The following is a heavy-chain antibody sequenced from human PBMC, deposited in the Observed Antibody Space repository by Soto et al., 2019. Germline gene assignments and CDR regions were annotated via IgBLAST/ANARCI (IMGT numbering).Heavy chain of an antibody. D-gene: IGHD6-13*01. J-gene: IGHJ6*02. V-gene: IGHV1-18*01. CDR1: GYTFTSYG. CDR2: ISAYNGNT. CDR3: ARDVGLIATEYYYYGMDV. Sequence: ASVKVSCKASGYTFTSYGISWVRQAPGQGLEWMGWISAYNGNTNYAQKLQGRVTMTTDTSTSTAYMELRSLRSDDTAVYYCARDVGLIATEYYYYGMDVWGQGTTVTVSS.